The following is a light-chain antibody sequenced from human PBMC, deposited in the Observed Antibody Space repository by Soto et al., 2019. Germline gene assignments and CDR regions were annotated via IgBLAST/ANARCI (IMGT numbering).Light chain of an antibody. CDR2: EAS. V-gene: IGKV1-5*03. CDR3: QHYKESST. J-gene: IGKJ1*01. CDR1: QSISSW. Sequence: DIQMTQSPSTLSVSVGERVTITCRASQSISSWLAWYQQKPGKAPKLLIYEASSSEIGVPPRFSGSGFGTEFTLTISSLQPDDFATYYCQHYKESSTFGQGTRLEIK.